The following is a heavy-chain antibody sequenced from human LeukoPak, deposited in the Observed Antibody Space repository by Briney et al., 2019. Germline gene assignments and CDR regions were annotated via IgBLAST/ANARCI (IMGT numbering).Heavy chain of an antibody. CDR3: ARVHHYYGSGSPSPGGWFDP. Sequence: SVKVSCKASGGTFSIYAISWVRQAPGQGLEWMGGIITMFGAANYAQKFQGRVTITADESTSTAYMELSSLRSEDTAVYYCARVHHYYGSGSPSPGGWFDPWGQGTLVAVSS. CDR2: IITMFGAA. J-gene: IGHJ5*02. V-gene: IGHV1-69*01. CDR1: GGTFSIYA. D-gene: IGHD3-10*01.